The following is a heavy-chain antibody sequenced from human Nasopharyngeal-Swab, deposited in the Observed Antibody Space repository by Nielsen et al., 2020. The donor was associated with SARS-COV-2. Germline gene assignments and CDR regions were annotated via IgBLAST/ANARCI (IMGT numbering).Heavy chain of an antibody. Sequence: GESLKISCAASGFTFSSYSMNWVRQAPGKGLEWVSSISSSSSYIYYADSVKGRFTISRDNAKNSLYLQMNSLRAEDTAVYYCGSVRLGYCSGGSCYSDYYWGQGTLVTVSS. J-gene: IGHJ4*02. CDR1: GFTFSSYS. CDR3: GSVRLGYCSGGSCYSDYY. D-gene: IGHD2-15*01. V-gene: IGHV3-21*01. CDR2: ISSSSSYI.